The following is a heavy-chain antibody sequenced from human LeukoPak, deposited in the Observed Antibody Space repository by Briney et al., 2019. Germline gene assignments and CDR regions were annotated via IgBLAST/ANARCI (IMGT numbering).Heavy chain of an antibody. CDR3: AKYLPGGAVSGAFDY. J-gene: IGHJ4*02. V-gene: IGHV3-23*01. CDR1: GFTFSSYA. Sequence: GGSLRLSCAASGFTFSSYAISWARQAPGKGLEWVSGFSDSGGNTYYAASVKGRFTISRDNSKTTLYLQMNSLRGEDTAVYYCAKYLPGGAVSGAFDYWGQGTLVTVSS. CDR2: FSDSGGNT. D-gene: IGHD6-19*01.